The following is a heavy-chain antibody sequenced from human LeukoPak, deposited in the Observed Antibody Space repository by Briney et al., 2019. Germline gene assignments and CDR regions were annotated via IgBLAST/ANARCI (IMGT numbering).Heavy chain of an antibody. CDR3: AKAGGSNYDILTGQDPELDY. V-gene: IGHV1-2*02. D-gene: IGHD3-9*01. CDR2: VNPNSGGT. Sequence: ASVKVSCKASGYTFSGYYMNWVRQAPGQGPEWMGWVNPNSGGTNYAQKFQGRVTMTRGTSISTAYMELSRLRSDDTAVYYCAKAGGSNYDILTGQDPELDYWGQGTLVTVSS. CDR1: GYTFSGYY. J-gene: IGHJ4*02.